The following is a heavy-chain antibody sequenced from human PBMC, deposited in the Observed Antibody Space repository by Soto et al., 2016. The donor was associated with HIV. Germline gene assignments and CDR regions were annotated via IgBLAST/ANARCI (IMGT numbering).Heavy chain of an antibody. Sequence: QVQLQESGPRLVKPSQTLSLTCTISGGSVRSGAYYWTWIRQHPGKGLDWIGYINYSGTTYYNPSLKSRVFISVDTSKNQFSLKLGSVTAADTAMYYCAGDKVGGXPSEGWGRGTMVTVSS. J-gene: IGHJ3*01. D-gene: IGHD3-16*01. V-gene: IGHV4-31*03. CDR3: AGDKVGGXPSEG. CDR2: INYSGTT. CDR1: GGSVRSGAYY.